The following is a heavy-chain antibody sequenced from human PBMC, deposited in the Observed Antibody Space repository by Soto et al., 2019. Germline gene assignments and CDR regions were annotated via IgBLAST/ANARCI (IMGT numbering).Heavy chain of an antibody. D-gene: IGHD2-21*02. Sequence: QVQVVQSGAEVKKPGASVKVSCKAFGYSFSTHALHWVRQAPGQRLEWMVWSNSGNGDTKYSQTFQNRVTISRDISASTAYMELSSLRSEDTAVYYCVRDQRVLTRKENYYYGMDIWGQGTTVTVSS. V-gene: IGHV1-3*01. J-gene: IGHJ6*02. CDR1: GYSFSTHA. CDR3: VRDQRVLTRKENYYYGMDI. CDR2: SNSGNGDT.